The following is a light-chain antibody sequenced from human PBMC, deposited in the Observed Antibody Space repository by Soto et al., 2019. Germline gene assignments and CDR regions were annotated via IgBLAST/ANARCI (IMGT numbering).Light chain of an antibody. J-gene: IGKJ1*01. CDR3: QQYGDSPRS. Sequence: EVVLTQSPDTLSLPPGERATLSCRASQSISSYLAWYQQKPGQAPRLLIYDASSRATGIPARFSGSGSGTDFTLTISRLEPEDFAVYYCQQYGDSPRSFGQGTKVDIK. CDR1: QSISSY. V-gene: IGKV3-11*01. CDR2: DAS.